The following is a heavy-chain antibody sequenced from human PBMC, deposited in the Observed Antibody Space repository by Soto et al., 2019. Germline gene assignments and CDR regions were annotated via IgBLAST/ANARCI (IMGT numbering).Heavy chain of an antibody. CDR1: GFTVSNNY. J-gene: IGHJ4*02. CDR2: IYSGGYT. Sequence: EVQLVESGGGLIQPGGSLRLSCAVSGFTVSNNYMSWVRQAPGKGLEGVSVIYSGGYTAYGDSVKGRFTISRDNSKNTLFVQMKGLRAEDGGGGGGGAGGGGGGYWGQGTLVTVSS. CDR3: GAGGGGGGY. V-gene: IGHV3-53*01. D-gene: IGHD3-10*01.